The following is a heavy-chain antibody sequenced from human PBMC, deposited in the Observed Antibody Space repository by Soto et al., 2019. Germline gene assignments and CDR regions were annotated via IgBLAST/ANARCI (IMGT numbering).Heavy chain of an antibody. CDR3: ARGNEQQLLRHYGMDV. Sequence: EVQLVESGGGLVQPGGSLRLSCAASGFTFSSYWMSWVRQAPGKGLEWVANIKQDGSEKYYVDSVKGRFTISRDNAKNSLYLQMNSLRAEDTAVYYCARGNEQQLLRHYGMDVWGQGTTVTVSS. CDR1: GFTFSSYW. CDR2: IKQDGSEK. V-gene: IGHV3-7*05. J-gene: IGHJ6*02. D-gene: IGHD6-13*01.